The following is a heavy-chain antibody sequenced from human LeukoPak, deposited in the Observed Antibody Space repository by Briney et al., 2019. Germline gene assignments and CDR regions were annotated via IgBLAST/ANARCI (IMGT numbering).Heavy chain of an antibody. Sequence: SETLSLTCTVSGGSISSYYWSWIRQPPGKGLEWIGYIYYSGSTNYNPSLKSRVTISVDTSKNQFSLKLSSVTAADTAVYYCARVYGGDRGGFDIWGQGTMVTVSS. CDR3: ARVYGGDRGGFDI. CDR1: GGSISSYY. V-gene: IGHV4-59*01. CDR2: IYYSGST. J-gene: IGHJ3*02. D-gene: IGHD3-10*01.